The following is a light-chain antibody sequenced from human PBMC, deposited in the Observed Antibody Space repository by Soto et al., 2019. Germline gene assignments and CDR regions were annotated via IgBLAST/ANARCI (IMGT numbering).Light chain of an antibody. CDR1: SSDVGGYNY. J-gene: IGLJ3*02. CDR3: SSYTSSSTPRV. CDR2: EVS. V-gene: IGLV2-14*01. Sequence: QSVLTQPASVSGSPGQSITISCTGTSSDVGGYNYVSWYQQHPGKAPKLMIYEVSNRPSGVSNRFSGSKSGNTASLTISGLQAEDEADYYCSSYTSSSTPRVFGGGTKVPVL.